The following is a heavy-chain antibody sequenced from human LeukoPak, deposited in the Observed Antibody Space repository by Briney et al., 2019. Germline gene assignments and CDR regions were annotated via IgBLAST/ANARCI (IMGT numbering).Heavy chain of an antibody. D-gene: IGHD6-6*01. CDR3: ARGKSDYSSSPSNFDY. V-gene: IGHV3-21*01. CDR1: GFTFSSNS. CDR2: ISSSSSYI. J-gene: IGHJ4*02. Sequence: GGSLRLSCAASGFTFSSNSMGWVRQAPGKGLEWVSSISSSSSYIYYADSVKGRFTISRDNAKNSLYLQVDSLGAEDTAVYYCARGKSDYSSSPSNFDYWGQGTLVTVSS.